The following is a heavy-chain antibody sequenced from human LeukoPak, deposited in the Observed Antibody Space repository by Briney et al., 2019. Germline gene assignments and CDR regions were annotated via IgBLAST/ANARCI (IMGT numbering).Heavy chain of an antibody. V-gene: IGHV3-66*02. CDR2: MYRRGSS. J-gene: IGHJ4*02. CDR3: ARGQIVGVQGDF. Sequence: GGSLRLSCTVSGFTVGNNYMSWVRQAPGKGLEWVALMYRRGSSHYADSVRGRFTISRDSSKNTVYLQMNSLTAEDTAVYYCARGQIVGVQGDFWGQGTLVTVSS. CDR1: GFTVGNNY. D-gene: IGHD1-26*01.